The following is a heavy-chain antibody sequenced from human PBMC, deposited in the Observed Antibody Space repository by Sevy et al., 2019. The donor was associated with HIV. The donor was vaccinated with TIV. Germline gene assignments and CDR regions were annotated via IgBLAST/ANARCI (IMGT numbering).Heavy chain of an antibody. CDR2: IYHSGST. Sequence: SETLSLTCTVSGGSITSNSYYWGWIRQPPGKGLEWIGSIYHSGSTYYNPSLKSRITISVDTSKNQFSLRLSYVTASDTAVIYCTRQGSETAVSGKQQKYYYYYGIDVWGQGTTVTVSS. CDR3: TRQGSETAVSGKQQKYYYYYGIDV. D-gene: IGHD6-19*01. CDR1: GGSITSNSYY. V-gene: IGHV4-39*01. J-gene: IGHJ6*02.